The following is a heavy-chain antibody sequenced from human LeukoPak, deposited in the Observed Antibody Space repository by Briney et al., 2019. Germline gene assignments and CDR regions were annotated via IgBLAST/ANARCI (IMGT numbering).Heavy chain of an antibody. V-gene: IGHV4-4*02. CDR2: IYHSGST. Sequence: PSGTLSLTCAVSGGSISSSNWWSWVRQPPGKGLEWIGEIYHSGSTNYNPSLKSRVIISVDKSKNQFSLKLSSVTAADTAVYYCARVVVVVPATTPFDPWGQGTLVTVSS. J-gene: IGHJ5*02. CDR3: ARVVVVVPATTPFDP. CDR1: GGSISSSNW. D-gene: IGHD2-2*01.